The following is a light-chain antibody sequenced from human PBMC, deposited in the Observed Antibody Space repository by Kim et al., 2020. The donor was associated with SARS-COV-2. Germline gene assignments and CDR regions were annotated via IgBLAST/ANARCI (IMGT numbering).Light chain of an antibody. Sequence: PGQSIDISCTGTSDDVSAYDYVSWYQQLSGRAPKRIIYDVINRPSGVSDRFSGSKSGNTASLTISGLQAEDEADYYCSSYTTASPVFGTGTKVTVL. V-gene: IGLV2-14*03. CDR2: DVI. CDR1: SDDVSAYDY. J-gene: IGLJ1*01. CDR3: SSYTTASPV.